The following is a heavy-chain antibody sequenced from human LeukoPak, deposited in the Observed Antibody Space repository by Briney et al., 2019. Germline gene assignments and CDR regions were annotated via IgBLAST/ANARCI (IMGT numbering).Heavy chain of an antibody. CDR2: ISYDGSNK. J-gene: IGHJ4*02. V-gene: IGHV3-30*04. Sequence: GGSLRLSCAASGFTFSSYAMHWVRQAPGKGLEWVAVISYDGSNKYYADSVKGRFTISRDNSKNTLYLQMNSLRAEDTAVYYCARDPRDEGYYFDYWGQGTLVTVSS. D-gene: IGHD5-24*01. CDR1: GFTFSSYA. CDR3: ARDPRDEGYYFDY.